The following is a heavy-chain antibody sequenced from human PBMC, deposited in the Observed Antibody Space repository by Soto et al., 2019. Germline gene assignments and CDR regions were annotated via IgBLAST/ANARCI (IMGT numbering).Heavy chain of an antibody. D-gene: IGHD6-19*01. CDR1: GFTFSSYA. CDR2: ISYDGSNN. V-gene: IGHV3-30-3*01. J-gene: IGHJ4*02. CDR3: ARVGVGYSSGWYYFDY. Sequence: QVQLVESGGGVVQPGRSLRLSCAASGFTFSSYAMHWVRQAPGKGLEWVSVISYDGSNNYYADSVMGRFTISRDNSTNTLKLQMNSLRAEDTAVYYCARVGVGYSSGWYYFDYWGQGTLVTVSS.